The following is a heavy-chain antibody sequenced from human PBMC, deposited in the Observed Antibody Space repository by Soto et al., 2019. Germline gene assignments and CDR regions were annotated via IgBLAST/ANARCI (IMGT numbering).Heavy chain of an antibody. J-gene: IGHJ6*02. CDR2: IYHSGST. CDR3: ARDLDTYYYDSSGVFPTFPFYGMDV. D-gene: IGHD3-22*01. CDR1: GGSISSSNW. V-gene: IGHV4-4*02. Sequence: SETLSLTCAVSGGSISSSNWWSWVRQPPGKGLEWIGEIYHSGSTNYNPSLKSRVTISVDKSKNQFSLKLGSVTAADTAVYYCARDLDTYYYDSSGVFPTFPFYGMDVWGQGTTVTVSS.